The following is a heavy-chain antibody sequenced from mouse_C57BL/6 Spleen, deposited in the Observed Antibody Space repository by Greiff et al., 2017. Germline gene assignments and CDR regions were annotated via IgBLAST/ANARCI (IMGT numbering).Heavy chain of an antibody. Sequence: VQLQQSGAELVKPGASVKLSCPASGFNIKDYYMHWVKQRTEQGLEWIGRIDPEDGETKYAPKFQGKAPITADPSSNTAYLQLSSLTSEDTAVYYCARSLLHGSSSYYYAMDYWGQGTSVTVSS. CDR2: IDPEDGET. J-gene: IGHJ4*01. D-gene: IGHD1-1*01. CDR1: GFNIKDYY. V-gene: IGHV14-2*01. CDR3: ARSLLHGSSSYYYAMDY.